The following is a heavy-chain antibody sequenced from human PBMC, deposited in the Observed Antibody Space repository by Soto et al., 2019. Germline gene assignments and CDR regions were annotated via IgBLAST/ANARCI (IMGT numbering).Heavy chain of an antibody. Sequence: PGGSLRLSCAASGFNFGVFGMHWVRQAPGKGLEWLSVLSYEGSEEYYADSVRGRFTFSRDNSKNTLFLQMDSLRVDDTGVYYCALTRRSSLLEVAGPGFEYWGQGTLVTVSS. V-gene: IGHV3-30*03. D-gene: IGHD6-19*01. CDR2: LSYEGSEE. J-gene: IGHJ4*02. CDR1: GFNFGVFG. CDR3: ALTRRSSLLEVAGPGFEY.